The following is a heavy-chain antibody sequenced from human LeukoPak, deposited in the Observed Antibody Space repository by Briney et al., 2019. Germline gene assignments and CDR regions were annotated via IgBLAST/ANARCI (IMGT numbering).Heavy chain of an antibody. CDR3: ARGRNGYSNSWYVNY. CDR1: GGSFSGYY. CDR2: INHSGST. D-gene: IGHD6-13*01. V-gene: IGHV4-34*01. J-gene: IGHJ4*02. Sequence: SETLSRTCAVYGGSFSGYYWSWIRQPPGKGLEWIGEINHSGSTNYNPSLKSRVTISADTSKNQFSLKLSSVTAADTAVYYCARGRNGYSNSWYVNYWGQGTLVTVSS.